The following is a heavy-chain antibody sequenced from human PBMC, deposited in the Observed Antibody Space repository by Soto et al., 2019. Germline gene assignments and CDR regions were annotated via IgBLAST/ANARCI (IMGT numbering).Heavy chain of an antibody. Sequence: SVKVSCKASGCTFTSSAVQWVRQARGQRLEWIGWIVVGSGNTNYAQKFQERVTITRDMSTSTAYMELSSLRSEDTAVYYCAVGHEGTYYYYYGMDVWGQGTTVTVSS. CDR1: GCTFTSSA. J-gene: IGHJ6*02. CDR3: AVGHEGTYYYYYGMDV. CDR2: IVVGSGNT. V-gene: IGHV1-58*01.